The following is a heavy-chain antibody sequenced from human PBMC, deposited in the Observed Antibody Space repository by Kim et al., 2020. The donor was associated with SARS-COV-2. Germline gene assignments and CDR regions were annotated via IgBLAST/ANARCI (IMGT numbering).Heavy chain of an antibody. V-gene: IGHV3-30*04. CDR3: ARDSSGWSLDC. CDR2: ISYYGSNK. CDR1: GFTFSSYA. J-gene: IGHJ4*02. Sequence: GGSLRLSCAASGFTFSSYAMHWVRQAPGKGLEWVAVISYYGSNKYYADSVKGRFTISRDNSKNTLYLQMNSLGAEDTAVYYCARDSSGWSLDCWGQGTLVTVSS. D-gene: IGHD6-19*01.